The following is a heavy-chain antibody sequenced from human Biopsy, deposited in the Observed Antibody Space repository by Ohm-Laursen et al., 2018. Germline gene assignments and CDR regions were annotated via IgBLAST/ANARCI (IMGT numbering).Heavy chain of an antibody. CDR1: GESFNGYY. Sequence: SDTLSLTCAVSGESFNGYYWSWIRQTPGKGLERIGEINHSGRTNYNPSLKIRVTLSVDTSKNQFSLKVRSVTAADTAVYYCVRGVDYYDPYHYYALDVWGQGTTVTVSS. J-gene: IGHJ6*02. CDR3: VRGVDYYDPYHYYALDV. CDR2: INHSGRT. D-gene: IGHD3-22*01. V-gene: IGHV4-34*01.